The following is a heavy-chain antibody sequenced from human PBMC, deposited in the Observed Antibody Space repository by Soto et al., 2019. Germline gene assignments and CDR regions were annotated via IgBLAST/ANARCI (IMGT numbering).Heavy chain of an antibody. CDR1: GFTFSSYD. CDR3: ASAIGLTLCDY. V-gene: IGHV3-13*04. D-gene: IGHD3-22*01. J-gene: IGHJ4*02. Sequence: GGSLRLSCSASGFTFSSYDIHWVRQGTGKGLEWVSAIGTTGDTYYAGSVKGRFTISRENAKNSLYLQGNSLRAGDTAIYFCASAIGLTLCDYWGQGTLVPDSS. CDR2: IGTTGDT.